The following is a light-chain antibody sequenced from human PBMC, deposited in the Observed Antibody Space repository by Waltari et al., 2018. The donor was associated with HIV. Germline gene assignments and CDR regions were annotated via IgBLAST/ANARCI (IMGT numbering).Light chain of an antibody. CDR2: SNK. V-gene: IGLV1-44*01. Sequence: QSVLTQPPSASGTPGQRVTISCSGSSSNIGNNPVEWYQQLPGTAPKLLIYSNKQRPSGVPDRISGSKSGTSASLAIGWLQSDDEADYYCASWEDSLHGPVFGGGTKLTVL. CDR3: ASWEDSLHGPV. J-gene: IGLJ2*01. CDR1: SSNIGNNP.